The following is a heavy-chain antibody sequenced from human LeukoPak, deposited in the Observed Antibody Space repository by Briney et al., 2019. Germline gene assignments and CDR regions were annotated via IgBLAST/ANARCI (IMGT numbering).Heavy chain of an antibody. CDR2: ISGSGGST. CDR1: GFTFSSYA. CDR3: AKDLGRYRNNYFDY. V-gene: IGHV3-23*01. D-gene: IGHD1-26*01. Sequence: GGSLRLSCAASGFTFSSYAMSWVRQAPGKGLEWVSLISGSGGSTYYADSVKGRFTISRDDSKNTLYLQMNSLRAEDTAVYYCAKDLGRYRNNYFDYWGQGTLVTVSS. J-gene: IGHJ4*02.